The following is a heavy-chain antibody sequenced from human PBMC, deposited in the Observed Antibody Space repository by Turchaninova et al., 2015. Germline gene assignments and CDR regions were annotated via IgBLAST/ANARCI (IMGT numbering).Heavy chain of an antibody. J-gene: IGHJ5*02. CDR2: MHHTGTA. CDR3: ARRGEATGGFYFDT. CDR1: GGPASSKRSH. V-gene: IGHV4-61*01. D-gene: IGHD2-8*02. Sequence: QVRLQESGPGLLKPSDPLSPPGPVRGGPASSKRSHGAWIRKAPGKGMDWLGLMHHTGTANYNPALKSRVTISVDTSKNQFSLKLTSVTTADTAVYFCARRGEATGGFYFDTWGQGTLVTVSS.